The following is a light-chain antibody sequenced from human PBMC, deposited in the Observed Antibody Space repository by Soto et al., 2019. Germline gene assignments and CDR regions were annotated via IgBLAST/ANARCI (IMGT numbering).Light chain of an antibody. CDR3: QQYNGYWT. CDR1: QSISDS. V-gene: IGKV1-5*03. CDR2: EAS. J-gene: IGKJ1*01. Sequence: DIQMTQSPSTLSASVGDRVTITCLASQSISDSLAWYQQKPGKAPKLLIYEASSLKSGVPSRFSGSRSGTEYTLTISSLQPDDFATYYCQQYNGYWTFGQGTKVEIK.